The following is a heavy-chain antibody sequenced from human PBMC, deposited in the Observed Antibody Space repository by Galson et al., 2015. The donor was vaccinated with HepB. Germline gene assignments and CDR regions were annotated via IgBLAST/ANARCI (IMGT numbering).Heavy chain of an antibody. Sequence: SLRLSCAASGFTFSSYAMHWVRQAPGKGLEWVAVIYSGGSTYYADSVKGRFTISRDNSQNTLYLQMNSVRAEDTAVYYCARDLSYGDSPTWGQGTLVTVSS. CDR3: ARDLSYGDSPT. CDR1: GFTFSSYA. CDR2: IYSGGST. D-gene: IGHD4-17*01. V-gene: IGHV3-66*01. J-gene: IGHJ4*02.